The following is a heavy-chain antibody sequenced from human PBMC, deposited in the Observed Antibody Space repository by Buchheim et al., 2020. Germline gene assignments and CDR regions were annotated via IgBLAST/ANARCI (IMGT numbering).Heavy chain of an antibody. J-gene: IGHJ5*02. CDR3: ARTELRLGWFGELLQNWFDP. CDR1: GGSFSGYY. D-gene: IGHD3-10*01. CDR2: INHSGST. Sequence: QVQLQQWGAGLLKPSETLSLTCAVYGGSFSGYYWSWIRQPPGKGLEWIGEINHSGSTNYNPSLNSRVTISVDTSKNQFSLKLSSVTAADTAVYYCARTELRLGWFGELLQNWFDPWGQGTL. V-gene: IGHV4-34*01.